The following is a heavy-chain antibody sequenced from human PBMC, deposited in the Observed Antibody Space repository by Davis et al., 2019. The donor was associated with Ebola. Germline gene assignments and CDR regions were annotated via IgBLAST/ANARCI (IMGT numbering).Heavy chain of an antibody. CDR3: AREDSNSSGYYYVYYFDY. D-gene: IGHD3-22*01. CDR1: GFTFSGYS. V-gene: IGHV3-21*01. Sequence: PGGSLRLSCAASGFTFSGYSMNWVRQAPGKGLEWVSSISSSSSYIYYADSVKGRFTISRDNAKNSLYLQMNSLRAEDTAVYYCAREDSNSSGYYYVYYFDYWGQGTLVTVSS. J-gene: IGHJ4*02. CDR2: ISSSSSYI.